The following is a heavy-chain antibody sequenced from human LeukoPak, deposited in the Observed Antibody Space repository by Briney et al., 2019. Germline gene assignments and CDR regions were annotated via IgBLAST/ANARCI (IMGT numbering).Heavy chain of an antibody. D-gene: IGHD6-13*01. CDR2: INPNSGGT. J-gene: IGHJ4*02. CDR3: AREYSSSFRPFDY. CDR1: GYTFTGYY. Sequence: ASVKVSCKASGYTFTGYYMHWVRQAPGQGLEWMGWINPNSGGTNYAQKFQGRATMTRDTSISTAYMELSRLRPDDTAVYYCAREYSSSFRPFDYWGQGTLVTVSS. V-gene: IGHV1-2*02.